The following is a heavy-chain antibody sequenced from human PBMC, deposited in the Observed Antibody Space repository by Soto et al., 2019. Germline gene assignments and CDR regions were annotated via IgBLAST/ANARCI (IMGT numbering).Heavy chain of an antibody. CDR2: IYSGGST. CDR3: ARDKWELSYDAFDI. CDR1: GFTVSSNY. J-gene: IGHJ3*02. D-gene: IGHD1-26*01. Sequence: EVQLVESGGGLIQPGGSLRLSCAASGFTVSSNYMSWVRQAPGKGLEWVSVIYSGGSTYYADSVKGRFTISRDNSKNTLYLQMNSLRAEDTAVYYCARDKWELSYDAFDIWGQGTMFTVSS. V-gene: IGHV3-53*01.